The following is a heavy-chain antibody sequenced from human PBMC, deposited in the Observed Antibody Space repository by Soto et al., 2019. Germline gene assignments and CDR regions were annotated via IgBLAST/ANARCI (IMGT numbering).Heavy chain of an antibody. Sequence: NPGGSLRLSCAASGFIFSDSFMGWIRQAPGKGLEWVAYISSSSTTIQYADSVRGRFTVSRDNAKTSLYLQMDSLRAEDTAVYYCARSAPLRTSTYYYDSNSRYYVRPIDYWGHGTLVTVSS. CDR1: GFIFSDSF. CDR3: ARSAPLRTSTYYYDSNSRYYVRPIDY. V-gene: IGHV3-11*01. J-gene: IGHJ4*01. D-gene: IGHD3-22*01. CDR2: ISSSSTTI.